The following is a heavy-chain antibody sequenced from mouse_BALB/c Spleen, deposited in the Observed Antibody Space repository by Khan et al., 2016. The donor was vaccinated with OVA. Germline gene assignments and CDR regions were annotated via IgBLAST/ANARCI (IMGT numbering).Heavy chain of an antibody. CDR3: ARQLYGAMDH. J-gene: IGHJ4*01. D-gene: IGHD2-12*01. V-gene: IGHV5-12*02. CDR2: ISNGGGST. Sequence: EVELVESGGGLVQPGGSLKLSCVTSGFTFSDYYMYWVRQTPEKRLEWVAYISNGGGSTYYPDTVKGRFTISRDNAKHTLYLQMSRLKSEDTAMYYCARQLYGAMDHWGHGTSVTVSS. CDR1: GFTFSDYY.